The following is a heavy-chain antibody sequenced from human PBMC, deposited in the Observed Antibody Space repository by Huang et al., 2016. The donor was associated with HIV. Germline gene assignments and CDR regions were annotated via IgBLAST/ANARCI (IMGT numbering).Heavy chain of an antibody. CDR1: GSMFTKYW. D-gene: IGHD4-17*01. Sequence: EVQLVQSGAEVKKPGESLKISCKGSGSMFTKYWIGWVRQMPGKGLEWMGIIYPVDSDTRYSPSFQGQVTISADKSITTAYRQWSSLKASDTAIYYCARHDGARPGWVDNWGQGTLVTVSS. V-gene: IGHV5-51*01. CDR3: ARHDGARPGWVDN. J-gene: IGHJ5*02. CDR2: IYPVDSDT.